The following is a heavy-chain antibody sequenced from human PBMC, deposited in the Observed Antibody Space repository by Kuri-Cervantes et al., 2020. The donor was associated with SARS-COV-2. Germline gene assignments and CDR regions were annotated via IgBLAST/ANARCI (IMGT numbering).Heavy chain of an antibody. J-gene: IGHJ6*04. CDR2: IRYDGHSE. D-gene: IGHD6-13*01. CDR1: GFTFRNYG. V-gene: IGHV3-30*02. Sequence: GESLKISCAPSGFTFRNYGMHWVRLAPGKGLEWMAFIRYDGHSEDYADSVKGRFTVSRDNSKNTLYLQMSSLTTEDTAVYYCASYSERAMDVWGKGTTVTVSS. CDR3: ASYSERAMDV.